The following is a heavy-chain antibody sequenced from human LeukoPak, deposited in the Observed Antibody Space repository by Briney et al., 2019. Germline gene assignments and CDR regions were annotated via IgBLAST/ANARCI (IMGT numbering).Heavy chain of an antibody. D-gene: IGHD3-3*01. J-gene: IGHJ4*02. Sequence: GGSLRLSCAASGFTFSSYAMYWVRQAPGKGLEWVAVISYDGSDKFYADSVRGRFTISRDSSKNTLYLQMNSLRAEDTAVYYCAKTSLYDFWSGQFDYWGQGTLVTVSS. CDR1: GFTFSSYA. V-gene: IGHV3-30*04. CDR3: AKTSLYDFWSGQFDY. CDR2: ISYDGSDK.